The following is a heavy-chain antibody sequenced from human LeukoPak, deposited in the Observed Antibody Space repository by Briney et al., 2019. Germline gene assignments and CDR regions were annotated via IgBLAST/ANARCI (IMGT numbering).Heavy chain of an antibody. D-gene: IGHD3-10*01. CDR2: ISSSGSMI. Sequence: GRSLRLSCAASGFTFSSYAMHWVRQAPGKGLEWVSYISSSGSMINYADSVKGRFTISRDNAKNSLYLQMNSLRVEDTAVYYCASVLWFGGIFFDYWGQGTLVTVSS. V-gene: IGHV3-48*04. CDR1: GFTFSSYA. CDR3: ASVLWFGGIFFDY. J-gene: IGHJ4*02.